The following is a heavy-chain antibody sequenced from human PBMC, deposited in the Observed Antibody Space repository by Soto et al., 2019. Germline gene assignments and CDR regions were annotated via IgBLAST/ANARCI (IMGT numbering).Heavy chain of an antibody. J-gene: IGHJ4*02. D-gene: IGHD3-10*01. CDR2: TRPNNGNT. CDR3: VRDLDGSGSYYTDY. V-gene: IGHV1-18*01. CDR1: GYTFSIYG. Sequence: ASVKVSCKASGYTFSIYGINWVRQAPGQGLEWMGWTRPNNGNTKYAQNFQGRVTMTTDTSTSTAYMELRSLRPDDTAVYYCVRDLDGSGSYYTDYWGQGTLVTVSS.